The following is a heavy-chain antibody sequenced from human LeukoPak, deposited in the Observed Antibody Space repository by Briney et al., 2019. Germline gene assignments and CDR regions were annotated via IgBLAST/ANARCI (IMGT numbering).Heavy chain of an antibody. CDR2: IYPRDGST. CDR1: GYTFTSNY. V-gene: IGHV1-46*01. D-gene: IGHD4-17*01. Sequence: ASVKVSCKASGYTFTSNYIHWVRQAPGQGLEWMGMIYPRDGSTSYAQKFQGRVTMTRDTSTSTVYMELSSLRSEDTAVYYCARAQDYGDMSPLDYWGQGTLVTVSS. J-gene: IGHJ4*02. CDR3: ARAQDYGDMSPLDY.